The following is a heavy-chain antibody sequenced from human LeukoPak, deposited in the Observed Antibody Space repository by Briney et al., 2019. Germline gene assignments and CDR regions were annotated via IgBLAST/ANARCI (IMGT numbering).Heavy chain of an antibody. CDR2: ISAYNGDT. Sequence: ASVKVSCKASGYTFTNYGINWVRQAPGQVLVWMGWISAYNGDTNYAEKLQDRVTMTTDTSTTTAYMELKSLRSDDTAVYYCARNFYDFWSGYKSLNYYYSMDVWGQGTTVTVSS. CDR3: ARNFYDFWSGYKSLNYYYSMDV. V-gene: IGHV1-18*01. D-gene: IGHD3-3*01. J-gene: IGHJ6*02. CDR1: GYTFTNYG.